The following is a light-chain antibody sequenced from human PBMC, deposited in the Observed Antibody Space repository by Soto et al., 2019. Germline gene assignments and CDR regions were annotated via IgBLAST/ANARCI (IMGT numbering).Light chain of an antibody. CDR3: QQYNSYPWT. CDR1: QSISDW. V-gene: IGKV1-5*03. CDR2: KAS. Sequence: DIQMTQSPSTLSASVGDGVTITCRASQSISDWLAWYQQKPGKAPKLLIYKASSLESGVPSRFSGSGSGTEFTLTITSLQPDDFATYYCQQYNSYPWTFGQGIRLEIK. J-gene: IGKJ1*01.